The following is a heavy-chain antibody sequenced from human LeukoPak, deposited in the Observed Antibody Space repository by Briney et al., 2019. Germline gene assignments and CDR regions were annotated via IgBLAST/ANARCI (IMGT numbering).Heavy chain of an antibody. CDR2: ITGSGRTI. CDR3: ARAMPDYYYYMDV. J-gene: IGHJ6*03. V-gene: IGHV3-11*04. D-gene: IGHD2-2*01. CDR1: GFTFSDYY. Sequence: PGGSLRLSCAASGFTFSDYYTSWIRQAPGKGLEWVSYITGSGRTIYYANSVKGRFTISRDNAKNSLFLQMNSLRAEDTAVYYCARAMPDYYYYMDVWGKGTTVTVSS.